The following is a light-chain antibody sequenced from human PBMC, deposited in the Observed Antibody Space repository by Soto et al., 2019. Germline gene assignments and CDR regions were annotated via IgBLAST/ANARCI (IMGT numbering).Light chain of an antibody. J-gene: IGKJ2*01. CDR1: QSVARD. CDR2: RAF. Sequence: EIVLTQSPGTLSLSPGATATLSCRASQSVARDLSWYQQKPGQAPRLLISRAFIGATGIPDRFSGSGSGTDLTRTINRLEPEDSAVYYCQQHTSSMYTFGQGTKLEIK. V-gene: IGKV3-20*01. CDR3: QQHTSSMYT.